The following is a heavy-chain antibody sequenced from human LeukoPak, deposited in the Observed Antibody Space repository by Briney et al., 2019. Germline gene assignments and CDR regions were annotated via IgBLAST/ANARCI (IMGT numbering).Heavy chain of an antibody. J-gene: IGHJ2*01. CDR2: INYSGST. V-gene: IGHV4-34*01. Sequence: SETLPLTCAVYGGSFSGDYWSWIRQPPGKGLEWIGEINYSGSTNYNPSLKSRVTISVDTSKNQFSLKLSSVTAADTAVYYCARGVRRYFDLWGRGTLVTVSS. CDR3: ARGVRRYFDL. CDR1: GGSFSGDY.